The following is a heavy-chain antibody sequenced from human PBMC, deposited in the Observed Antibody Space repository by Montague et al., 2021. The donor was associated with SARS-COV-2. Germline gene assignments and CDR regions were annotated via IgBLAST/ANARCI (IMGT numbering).Heavy chain of an antibody. J-gene: IGHJ6*02. V-gene: IGHV4-4*07. CDR1: GGSISSYY. CDR3: ARDDMIILFMVYYYGMDV. Sequence: SETLSLTCTVSGGSISSYYWCWIRHHPAGGVVWFGRIFPSGGTKXNHSFKSRLTMSVDTSKNQFSFKLRSLTAADTAVYYCARDDMIILFMVYYYGMDVWGQGTTVTVS. CDR2: IFPSGGT. D-gene: IGHD3-16*01.